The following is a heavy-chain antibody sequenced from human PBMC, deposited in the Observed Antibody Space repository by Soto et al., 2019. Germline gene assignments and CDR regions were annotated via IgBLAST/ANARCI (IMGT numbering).Heavy chain of an antibody. V-gene: IGHV3-9*01. Sequence: EVQLVESGGGLVQPGRSVRLSCAASVFTFENYAMHWVRQAPGKGLKWVSGLSWNSGSIGYADSVKGRFTISRDNAKKSLYLQMNDLTPDDTALYYCAQAKGLIATSHFDSWGQGTLVTVSS. J-gene: IGHJ4*02. CDR2: LSWNSGSI. CDR1: VFTFENYA. CDR3: AQAKGLIATSHFDS. D-gene: IGHD3-16*02.